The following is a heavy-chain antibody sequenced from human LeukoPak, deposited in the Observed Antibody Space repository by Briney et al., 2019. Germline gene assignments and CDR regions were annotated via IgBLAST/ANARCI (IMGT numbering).Heavy chain of an antibody. V-gene: IGHV4-59*01. J-gene: IGHJ3*02. CDR2: IYYSGST. CDR1: GDSISDYF. Sequence: PSETLSLTCTVSGDSISDYFWTWIRQPPGKGLEWIGYIYYSGSTNYNPSLKSRVTISIDTSKKQFSLKVSSVTAADTAVYYCATTPRAGTFDAFDIWGQGTMVTVSS. CDR3: ATTPRAGTFDAFDI. D-gene: IGHD6-19*01.